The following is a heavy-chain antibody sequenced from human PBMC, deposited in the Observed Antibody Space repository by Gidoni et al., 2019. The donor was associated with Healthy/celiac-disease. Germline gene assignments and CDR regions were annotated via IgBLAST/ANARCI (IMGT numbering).Heavy chain of an antibody. J-gene: IGHJ4*02. V-gene: IGHV4-59*01. CDR3: ARDRGSSWYDY. CDR1: GGSISSYY. CDR2: IYYSGST. D-gene: IGHD6-13*01. Sequence: QVQLQESGPGLVKPSETLSLTCTVSGGSISSYYWSWIRQPPGKGLEWIGYIYYSGSTNYNPSLKSRVTISVDTSKNQFSLKLSSVTAADTAVYYRARDRGSSWYDYWGQGTLVTVSS.